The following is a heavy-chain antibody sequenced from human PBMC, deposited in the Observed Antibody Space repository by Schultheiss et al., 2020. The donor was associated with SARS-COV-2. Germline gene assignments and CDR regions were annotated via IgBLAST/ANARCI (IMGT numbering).Heavy chain of an antibody. CDR1: GFTFSNAW. CDR3: ARTVGGAEST. V-gene: IGHV3-11*04. J-gene: IGHJ5*02. CDR2: ISSSGSTI. D-gene: IGHD6-19*01. Sequence: GGSLRLSCAASGFTFSNAWMSWVRQAPGKGLEWVSYISSSGSTIYYADSVKGRFTISRDNAKNSLYLQMNSLRVEDTAVYFCARTVGGAESTWGQGTLVTVSS.